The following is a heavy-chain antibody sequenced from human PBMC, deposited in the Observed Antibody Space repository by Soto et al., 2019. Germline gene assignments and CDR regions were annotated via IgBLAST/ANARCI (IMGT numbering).Heavy chain of an antibody. J-gene: IGHJ5*02. V-gene: IGHV4-39*01. Sequence: SETLSLTCTVSGDSIISSDFYWGWVRQPPGKGLEWIGSIFYLGSSYYNPSLKSRVTMSADTSKNQFSLRLRSVTAADTALYFCARNSLALRKNNWFDPWGQGIMVTVSS. D-gene: IGHD3-3*02. CDR3: ARNSLALRKNNWFDP. CDR2: IFYLGSS. CDR1: GDSIISSDFY.